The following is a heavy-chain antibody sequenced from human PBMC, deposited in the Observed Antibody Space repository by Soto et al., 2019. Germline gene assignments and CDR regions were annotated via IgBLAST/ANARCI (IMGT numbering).Heavy chain of an antibody. CDR2: IYYSGST. V-gene: IGHV4-59*01. J-gene: IGHJ6*02. Sequence: NPSETLSLTCTVSGGSINNYYWSWIRQPPGKGLEWIGYIYYSGSTNYNPSLKSRVTVSLDTSKSQFSLKLSSVTAADTAVYYCARVPNYRPYYYYYAVDVWGQGTTVTVSS. CDR1: GGSINNYY. CDR3: ARVPNYRPYYYYYAVDV. D-gene: IGHD4-4*01.